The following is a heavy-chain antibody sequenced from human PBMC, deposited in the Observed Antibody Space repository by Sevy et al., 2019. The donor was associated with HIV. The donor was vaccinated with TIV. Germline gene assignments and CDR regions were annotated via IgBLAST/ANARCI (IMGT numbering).Heavy chain of an antibody. CDR2: ISYEGDDK. CDR1: GFTFRDYG. Sequence: GSLRLSCAASGFTFRDYGMYWVRQAPGKGLEWVAAISYEGDDKYYGDSMKGRFTTSRDNSKNTLYLQMNSLGVEDAAVYHCAKGLHPGRTDWLLFDGMDVWGQGTTVTVSS. J-gene: IGHJ6*02. CDR3: AKGLHPGRTDWLLFDGMDV. D-gene: IGHD3-9*01. V-gene: IGHV3-30*18.